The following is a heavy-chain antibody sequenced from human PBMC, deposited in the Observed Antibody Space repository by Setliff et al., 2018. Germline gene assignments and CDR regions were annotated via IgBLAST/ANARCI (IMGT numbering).Heavy chain of an antibody. CDR2: SYYLGAT. V-gene: IGHV4-59*02. Sequence: SETLSLTCTVSGGSVNDYYWSWIRRPPGKGLEWIGYSYYLGATKYTPSLKGRVSISVDTAENQVSLKVNSVTAADTGVYYCARDPGFHSGTWCLGDWGQGTQVTVSS. J-gene: IGHJ4*02. D-gene: IGHD2-8*01. CDR1: GGSVNDYY. CDR3: ARDPGFHSGTWCLGD.